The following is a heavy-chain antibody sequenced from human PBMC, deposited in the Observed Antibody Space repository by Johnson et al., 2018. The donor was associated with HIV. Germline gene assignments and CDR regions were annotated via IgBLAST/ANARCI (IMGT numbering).Heavy chain of an antibody. V-gene: IGHV3-30*02. CDR2: IRYDGSNK. Sequence: QMQLVESGGGVVQPGGSLRLSCAASGFTFSSYGMHWVRQAPGKGLEWVAFIRYDGSNKYYADSVKGRFTISRDNSKKTVYLQMSSLRAEDAAVYYCAGDVGDGYKRWGAIDFWGQGTLVTVSS. J-gene: IGHJ3*01. D-gene: IGHD5-24*01. CDR3: AGDVGDGYKRWGAIDF. CDR1: GFTFSSYG.